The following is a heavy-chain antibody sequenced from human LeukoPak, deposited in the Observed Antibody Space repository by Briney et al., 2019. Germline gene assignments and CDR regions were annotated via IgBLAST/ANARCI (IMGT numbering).Heavy chain of an antibody. CDR3: ASHAEPYYYDSSGYYSFGY. CDR1: GGTFSSYA. Sequence: SVKVSCKASGGTFSSYAISWVRQAPGQGLEWMGGIIPIFGTANYAQKFQGRVTITADESTSTAYMELSSLRSEDTAVYYCASHAEPYYYDSSGYYSFGYWGQGTLVTVSS. D-gene: IGHD3-22*01. J-gene: IGHJ4*02. V-gene: IGHV1-69*13. CDR2: IIPIFGTA.